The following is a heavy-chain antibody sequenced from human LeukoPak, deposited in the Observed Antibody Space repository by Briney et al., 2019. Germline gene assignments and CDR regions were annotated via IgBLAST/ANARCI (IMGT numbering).Heavy chain of an antibody. CDR2: SNDNI. CDR1: GFTFSSYG. Sequence: GGSLRLSCAASGFTFSSYGMNWVRQAPGKGLEWVASSNDNIYYAASLQGRFTISRDNAKNSLYLQMNSLRAEDTAVYYCARAETRRYSGYYFDYWGQGTLVTVSS. J-gene: IGHJ4*02. V-gene: IGHV3-21*04. D-gene: IGHD6-6*01. CDR3: ARAETRRYSGYYFDY.